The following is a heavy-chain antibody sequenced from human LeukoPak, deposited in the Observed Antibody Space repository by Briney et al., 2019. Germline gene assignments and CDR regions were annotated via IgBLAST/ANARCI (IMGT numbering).Heavy chain of an antibody. D-gene: IGHD3-3*01. CDR2: IKQDGSEK. CDR1: GFTFSSYW. J-gene: IGHJ4*02. V-gene: IGHV3-7*04. CDR3: ARGGYYSVF. Sequence: GGSLRLSCAASGFTFSSYWMNWVRQAPGKGLEWVANIKQDGSEKYYVDSVKGRFTISRDNAKNSLYLQMNGLRAEDTAVYYCARGGYYSVFWGQGTLVTVSP.